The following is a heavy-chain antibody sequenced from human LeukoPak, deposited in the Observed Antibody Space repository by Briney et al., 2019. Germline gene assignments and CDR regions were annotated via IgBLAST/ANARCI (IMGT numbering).Heavy chain of an antibody. CDR2: ISGSGGST. V-gene: IGHV3-23*01. CDR1: GFTFSSYA. D-gene: IGHD2/OR15-2a*01. Sequence: TGGSLRLSCAASGFTFSSYAMSWVRQAPGKGLEWVSAISGSGGSTYYADSVKGRFTISRDNSKNTPYLQMNSLRAEDTAVYYCAKGPLSHFDYWGQGTLVTVSS. J-gene: IGHJ4*02. CDR3: AKGPLSHFDY.